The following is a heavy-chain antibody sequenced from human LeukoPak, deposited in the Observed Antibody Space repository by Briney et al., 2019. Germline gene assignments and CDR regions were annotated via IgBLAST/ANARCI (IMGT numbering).Heavy chain of an antibody. CDR1: EFTFSSYG. V-gene: IGHV3-30*18. Sequence: GRSLRLSCAASEFTFSSYGMHWVRQAPGKGLEWVAVISYDGSNKYYADSVKGRFTISRDNSKNTLYLQMNSLRAEDTAVYYCAKVAGGYGDYVFDCWGQGTLVTVSS. J-gene: IGHJ4*02. CDR2: ISYDGSNK. CDR3: AKVAGGYGDYVFDC. D-gene: IGHD4-17*01.